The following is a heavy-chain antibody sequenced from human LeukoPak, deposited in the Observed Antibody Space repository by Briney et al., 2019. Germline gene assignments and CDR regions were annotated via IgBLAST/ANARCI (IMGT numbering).Heavy chain of an antibody. CDR3: VRTSD. CDR2: IIPLLGTA. CDR1: GGSFNNYA. Sequence: GASVKVSCKDVGGSFNNYAIYWVRHAPGQGLEWVGGIIPLLGTASYAQMFQGRLTITADESTSTVYMELSSLRSEDTAIYYCVRTSDWGQGTLVAVSS. D-gene: IGHD6-6*01. V-gene: IGHV1-69*13. J-gene: IGHJ4*02.